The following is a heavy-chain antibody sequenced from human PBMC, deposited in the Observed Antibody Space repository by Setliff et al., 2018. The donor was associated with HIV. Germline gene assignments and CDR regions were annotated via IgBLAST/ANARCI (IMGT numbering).Heavy chain of an antibody. D-gene: IGHD3-10*01. CDR2: IIPIFGTA. CDR1: GVTFSNCS. CDR3: ARVWGSGSPADY. J-gene: IGHJ4*02. V-gene: IGHV1-69*05. Sequence: SVKVSCKASGVTFSNCSISWVRQAPGQGLEWMGGIIPIFGTANYAQKFQGRVTITTDESTSTAYMELSSLRSEDTAVYYCARVWGSGSPADYWGQGTLVTVSS.